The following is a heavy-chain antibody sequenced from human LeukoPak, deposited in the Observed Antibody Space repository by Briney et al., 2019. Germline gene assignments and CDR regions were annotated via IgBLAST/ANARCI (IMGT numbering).Heavy chain of an antibody. J-gene: IGHJ4*02. CDR3: ATGTLYNWDYGINY. CDR1: GYTLTELS. Sequence: GASAKVSCTVSGYTLTELSMHWVRQAPGKGLEWMGGFDPEDGETIYAQKFQCRVTMTEDTSTDTAYMELSSLRSEDTAVYYCATGTLYNWDYGINYWGQGTLVTVSS. D-gene: IGHD1-7*01. CDR2: FDPEDGET. V-gene: IGHV1-24*01.